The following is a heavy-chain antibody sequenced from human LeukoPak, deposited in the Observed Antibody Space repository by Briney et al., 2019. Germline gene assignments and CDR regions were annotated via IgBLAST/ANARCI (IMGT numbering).Heavy chain of an antibody. Sequence: GASVKVSCKASGYTFTSYGISWVRQAPGQGLEWMGWISAYNGNTNYAQKLQGRVTMTTDTSTSTAYMELRSLRSDDTAVYYCARVRIAVAGTYYYYGMDVWGQGTTVTVSS. CDR3: ARVRIAVAGTYYYYGMDV. CDR2: ISAYNGNT. D-gene: IGHD6-19*01. V-gene: IGHV1-18*01. CDR1: GYTFTSYG. J-gene: IGHJ6*02.